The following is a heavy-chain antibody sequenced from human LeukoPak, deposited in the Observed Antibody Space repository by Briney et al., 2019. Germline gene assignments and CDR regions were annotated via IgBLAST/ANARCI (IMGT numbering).Heavy chain of an antibody. V-gene: IGHV1-2*02. J-gene: IGHJ4*02. CDR2: IHPNSGAT. Sequence: ASVKDSCKASGYTFRDYYIHWVRQAPGQGRDWMGWIHPNSGATNYPQKFQGRITMTRDTYISTAYMVLSRLRSDDTAMYYCAKDGPADCGGDCYSPDYWGQGSLVTVSS. CDR1: GYTFRDYY. CDR3: AKDGPADCGGDCYSPDY. D-gene: IGHD2-21*02.